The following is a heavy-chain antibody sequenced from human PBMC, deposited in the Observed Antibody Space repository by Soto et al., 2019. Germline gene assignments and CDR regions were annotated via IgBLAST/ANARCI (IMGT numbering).Heavy chain of an antibody. CDR3: ARVLGLGYYGSAARYNWFDP. J-gene: IGHJ5*02. V-gene: IGHV1-69*02. CDR1: GGTFSSYT. Sequence: GASVKVSCKASGGTFSSYTISSVRQAPGQGLEWMGRIIPILGIANYAQKFQGRVTITADKSTSTAYMELSSLRSEDTAVYYCARVLGLGYYGSAARYNWFDPWGQGTLVTVSS. CDR2: IIPILGIA. D-gene: IGHD3-10*01.